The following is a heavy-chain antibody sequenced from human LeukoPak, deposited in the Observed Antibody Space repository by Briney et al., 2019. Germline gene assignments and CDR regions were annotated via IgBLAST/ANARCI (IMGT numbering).Heavy chain of an antibody. J-gene: IGHJ4*02. CDR3: AREGEGTHDY. Sequence: GGSLKLSCAASGFTFSSYWMSWVRQAPGKGLEWVANIKKDGSEKYYVDSVKGRFTISRDNAKNSLYLQMSRLRAEDTAVYYCAREGEGTHDYWGQGTLVTVPS. CDR2: IKKDGSEK. CDR1: GFTFSSYW. V-gene: IGHV3-7*01. D-gene: IGHD3-10*01.